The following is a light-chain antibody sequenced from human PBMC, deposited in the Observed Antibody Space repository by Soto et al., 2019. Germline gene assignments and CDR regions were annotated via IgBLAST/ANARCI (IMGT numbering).Light chain of an antibody. CDR2: WAS. CDR3: QQYYSKPLT. Sequence: DIVMTQSPECLAVSLGERATINCKSSQSVLYSSNNKNYLGWYQQKAGQPPKLLIYWASTRESGVPDRFSGSGSGTDFTLTISSLQAEDVAVYYCQQYYSKPLTFGGGTKVEIK. CDR1: QSVLYSSNNKNY. V-gene: IGKV4-1*01. J-gene: IGKJ4*01.